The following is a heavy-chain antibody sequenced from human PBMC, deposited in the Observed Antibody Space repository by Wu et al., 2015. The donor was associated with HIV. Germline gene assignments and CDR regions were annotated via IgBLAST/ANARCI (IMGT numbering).Heavy chain of an antibody. CDR1: QYRFITYG. Sequence: IQSGGEVKKPGASVKVSCKASQYRFITYGVTWVRQVPGHGFEWMGWISPYNENTDVAQKFQDRLTMTTDTSTTTAYMELRSLGTDDTAVYYCARDGSGWYDYYYYYMDVWGKGTTVTVSS. D-gene: IGHD6-19*01. CDR3: ARDGSGWYDYYYYYMDV. CDR2: ISPYNENT. V-gene: IGHV1-18*01. J-gene: IGHJ6*03.